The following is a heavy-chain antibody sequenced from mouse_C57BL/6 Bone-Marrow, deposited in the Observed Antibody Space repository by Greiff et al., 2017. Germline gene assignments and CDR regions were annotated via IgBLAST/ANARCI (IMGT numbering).Heavy chain of an antibody. V-gene: IGHV1-66*01. D-gene: IGHD2-1*01. CDR1: GYSFTSYY. CDR2: IYPGSGNT. J-gene: IGHJ3*01. Sequence: VQLQESGPELVKPGASVKISCKASGYSFTSYYIHWVKQRPGQGLEWIGWIYPGSGNTKYNEKFKGKATLTADKSSSTAYMQLSSLTSEDSAVYYCARRAAGNYFAWFAYWGQGTLVTVSA. CDR3: ARRAAGNYFAWFAY.